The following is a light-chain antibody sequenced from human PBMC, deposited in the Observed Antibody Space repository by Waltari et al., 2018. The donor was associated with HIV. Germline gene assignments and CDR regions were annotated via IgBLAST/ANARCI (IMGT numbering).Light chain of an antibody. Sequence: QSALTQPASVSGSPGQSITISCTGTNSDVGGYKSVSWYQQHPDKAPKLMIYEVNNRPAGVSRRFSGSKSGNTASLTISGLQAADEADYYCSSYTDSRPLYVFGTGTKVTVL. J-gene: IGLJ1*01. CDR2: EVN. CDR3: SSYTDSRPLYV. CDR1: NSDVGGYKS. V-gene: IGLV2-14*01.